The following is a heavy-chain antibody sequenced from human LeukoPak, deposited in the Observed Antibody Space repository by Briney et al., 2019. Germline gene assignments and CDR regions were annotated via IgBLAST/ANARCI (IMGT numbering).Heavy chain of an antibody. CDR2: INHSGST. Sequence: PSETLSLTCAVYGGPFSGYYWSWIRQPPGKGLEWIGEINHSGSTNYNPSLKSRVTISVDTSKNQFSLKLSSVTAADTAVYYCARGEVAASFDYWGQGTLVTVSS. V-gene: IGHV4-34*01. CDR1: GGPFSGYY. D-gene: IGHD6-6*01. CDR3: ARGEVAASFDY. J-gene: IGHJ4*02.